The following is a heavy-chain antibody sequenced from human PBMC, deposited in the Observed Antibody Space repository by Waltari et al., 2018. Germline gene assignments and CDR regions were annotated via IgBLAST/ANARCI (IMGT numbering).Heavy chain of an antibody. CDR1: GYTFTSYG. CDR3: ARASRGYCSSTSCNYYYMDV. V-gene: IGHV1-18*01. Sequence: QVQLVQSGAEVKKPGASVKVSCQASGYTFTSYGISWVRQAPGQVLEWLGWISAYNGNTNAAQKPQGRVTMTTDTSTSTAYMELRSLRSDDTAVYYCARASRGYCSSTSCNYYYMDVWGKGTTVTVSS. CDR2: ISAYNGNT. D-gene: IGHD2-2*01. J-gene: IGHJ6*03.